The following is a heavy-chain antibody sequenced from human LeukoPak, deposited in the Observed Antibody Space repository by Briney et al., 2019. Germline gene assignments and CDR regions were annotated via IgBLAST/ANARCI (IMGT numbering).Heavy chain of an antibody. CDR2: IYYSGSN. D-gene: IGHD4-17*01. Sequence: SETLSLTCTVSGGSISSSSYYWGWIRQPPGKGLEWIGSIYYSGSNYYNPSLKSRVTISVDTSKNQFSLKLSSVTAADTAVYCCARHGSAYGDYGEFDYWGQGTLVTVSS. J-gene: IGHJ4*02. CDR3: ARHGSAYGDYGEFDY. V-gene: IGHV4-39*01. CDR1: GGSISSSSYY.